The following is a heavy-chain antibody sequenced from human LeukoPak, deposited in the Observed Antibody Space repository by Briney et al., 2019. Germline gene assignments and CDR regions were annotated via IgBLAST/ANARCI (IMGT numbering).Heavy chain of an antibody. CDR3: AKSGKWELLHYYYYMDV. CDR2: ICGSGGST. J-gene: IGHJ6*03. D-gene: IGHD1-26*01. V-gene: IGHV3-23*01. CDR1: GFTFSSYA. Sequence: GGSLRLSCAASGFTFSSYAMSWVRQAPGKGLEWVSAICGSGGSTYYADSVKGRFTISRDNSKNTLYLQMNSLRAEDTAVYYCAKSGKWELLHYYYYMDVWGKGTTVTVSS.